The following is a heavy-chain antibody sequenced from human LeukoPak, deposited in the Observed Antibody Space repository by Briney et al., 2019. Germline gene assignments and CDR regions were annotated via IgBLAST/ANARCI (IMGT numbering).Heavy chain of an antibody. CDR3: ARRPPALGAFDI. CDR2: IISILGIA. V-gene: IGHV1-69*04. Sequence: SVKVSCKASGGTFSSYAISWVRQAPGQGLEWMGRIISILGIANYAQKFQGRVTITADKSTSTAYMELSSLRSEDTAVYYCARRPPALGAFDIWGQGTMVSVSS. D-gene: IGHD6-6*01. J-gene: IGHJ3*02. CDR1: GGTFSSYA.